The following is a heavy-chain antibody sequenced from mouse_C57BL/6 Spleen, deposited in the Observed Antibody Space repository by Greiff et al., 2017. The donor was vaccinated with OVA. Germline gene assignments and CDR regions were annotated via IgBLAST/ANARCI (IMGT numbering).Heavy chain of an antibody. CDR1: GYAFSSSW. CDR3: ANSGTAMDY. Sequence: QVQLQQSGPELVKPGASVKISCKASGYAFSSSWMNWVKQRPGKGLEWIGRIYPGDGDTNYNGKFRGKATLTADKSSSTAYMQLSSLTSEDSAVYFCANSGTAMDYWGQGTSVTVSS. V-gene: IGHV1-82*01. CDR2: IYPGDGDT. D-gene: IGHD2-14*01. J-gene: IGHJ4*01.